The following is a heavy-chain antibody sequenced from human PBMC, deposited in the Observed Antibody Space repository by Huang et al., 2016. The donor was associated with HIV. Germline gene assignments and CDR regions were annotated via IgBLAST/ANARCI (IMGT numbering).Heavy chain of an antibody. Sequence: QMRFQESGPGLVKPSGTLSLTCNVSGGSINTGRYYWGWIRQPPGKGLEWVGSLYYTGKMHHDPPLKGRLTMSADTSEYQFSLNLSSVTAADTAIYYCARNHDFWRGRMFAISYFDVWGRGTLVTVAS. J-gene: IGHJ2*01. D-gene: IGHD3-3*01. CDR1: GGSINTGRYY. CDR2: LYYTGKM. V-gene: IGHV4-39*01. CDR3: ARNHDFWRGRMFAISYFDV.